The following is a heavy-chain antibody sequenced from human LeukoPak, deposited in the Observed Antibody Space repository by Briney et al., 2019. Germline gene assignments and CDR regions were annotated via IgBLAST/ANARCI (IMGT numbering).Heavy chain of an antibody. Sequence: SETLSLTCTVSGGSISSYYWSWIRQPPGKGLEWIGYIYYSGSTNYNPSLKSRVTISVDTSKNQFSLKLSSVTAADTAVYYCAREGSGYYPNWFDPGGQGTLVTVSS. D-gene: IGHD3-22*01. CDR2: IYYSGST. CDR3: AREGSGYYPNWFDP. V-gene: IGHV4-59*01. CDR1: GGSISSYY. J-gene: IGHJ5*02.